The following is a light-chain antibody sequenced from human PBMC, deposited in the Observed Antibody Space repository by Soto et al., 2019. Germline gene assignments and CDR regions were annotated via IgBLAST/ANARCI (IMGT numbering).Light chain of an antibody. J-gene: IGKJ5*01. Sequence: DVVMTQSPLSLPVTLGQPASISCRSSQSLVYSDGNIYLSWFQQRQGRSPRRXIYKVSNRESGVPARFSGSGAGTDFALKISRVEAEDVGVDYCMQGTHWPITFGQGTRLEIK. V-gene: IGKV2-30*01. CDR3: MQGTHWPIT. CDR2: KVS. CDR1: QSLVYSDGNIY.